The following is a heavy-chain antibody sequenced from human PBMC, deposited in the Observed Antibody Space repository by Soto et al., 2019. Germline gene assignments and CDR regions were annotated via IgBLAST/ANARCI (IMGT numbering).Heavy chain of an antibody. D-gene: IGHD6-19*01. V-gene: IGHV2-5*02. CDR2: IFWDDDK. CDR3: AHVYSSGWSPFDY. CDR1: GFSLSSSGVG. J-gene: IGHJ4*02. Sequence: QIALKESGPTLVKPTQTLRLTCTFSGFSLSSSGVGVGWIRQPPGKALEWLALIFWDDDKRFSPSPRSRLTITTDTSMDHVVLTMSNLDPVDTATYFCAHVYSSGWSPFDYWGQGILVTVSS.